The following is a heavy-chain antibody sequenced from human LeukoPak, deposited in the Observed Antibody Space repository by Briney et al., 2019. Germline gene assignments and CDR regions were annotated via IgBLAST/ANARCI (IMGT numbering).Heavy chain of an antibody. V-gene: IGHV3-48*01. CDR1: GFTFSSYS. D-gene: IGHD2-2*01. CDR3: ARVRAGYCTSTSCYTGMDV. Sequence: GGSLRLSCAASGFTFSSYSMNWVRQAPGKGLEWVSFISSSSSTIYYADSVRGRFTISRDNSKFTLYMQMNSLRAEDTAVYYCARVRAGYCTSTSCYTGMDVWGQGTTVTVSS. J-gene: IGHJ6*02. CDR2: ISSSSSTI.